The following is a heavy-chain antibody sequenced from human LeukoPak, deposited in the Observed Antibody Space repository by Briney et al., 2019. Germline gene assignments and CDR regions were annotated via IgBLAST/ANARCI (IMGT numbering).Heavy chain of an antibody. V-gene: IGHV3-49*04. CDR1: GFTFGDYA. CDR2: IRSKAYGGTT. J-gene: IGHJ1*01. CDR3: TRVGCSGGSCYSTQYFQH. D-gene: IGHD2-15*01. Sequence: GGSLRLPCTASGFTFGDYAMSWVRQAPGKGLEWVGFIRSKAYGGTTEYAASVKGRFTISRDDSKSIAYLQMNSLKTEDTAVYYCTRVGCSGGSCYSTQYFQHWGQGTLVTVSS.